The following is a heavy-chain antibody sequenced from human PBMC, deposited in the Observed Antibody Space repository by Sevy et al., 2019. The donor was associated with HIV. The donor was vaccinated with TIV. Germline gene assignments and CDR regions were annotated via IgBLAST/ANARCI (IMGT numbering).Heavy chain of an antibody. V-gene: IGHV3-74*03. CDR1: GFTFSNSW. J-gene: IGHJ6*02. Sequence: GGSLRLSCAASGFTFSNSWMHWVRQVPGKGLVWVSYINSDGSTTTYADSVKGRFTISRDNAKNTVYLQMNSLRAEDTAVYYCARDCCYALDVWGQGTTVTVSS. CDR3: ARDCCYALDV. CDR2: INSDGSTT.